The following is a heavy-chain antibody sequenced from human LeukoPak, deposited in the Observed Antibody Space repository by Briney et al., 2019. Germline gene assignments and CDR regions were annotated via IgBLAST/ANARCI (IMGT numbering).Heavy chain of an antibody. J-gene: IGHJ4*02. Sequence: PGGSLRLSCAASGFTFSTYSMNWVRQGPGKGLEWVSIISGDGATTDYADSVKGRFTISRDNSRNTLYLQMNSLRVEDTAVYYCAKKNLAAAGPNYFDYWGQGTLVTVSS. CDR1: GFTFSTYS. CDR3: AKKNLAAAGPNYFDY. D-gene: IGHD6-13*01. V-gene: IGHV3-23*01. CDR2: ISGDGATT.